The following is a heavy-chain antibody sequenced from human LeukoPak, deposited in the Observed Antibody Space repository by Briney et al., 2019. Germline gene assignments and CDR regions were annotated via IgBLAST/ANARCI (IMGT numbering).Heavy chain of an antibody. Sequence: SETLSLTCTVSGGSINSYYWSWIRQPPGKGLEWIGYIYYSGSTNCNPSLKSRVTISVDTSKNQFSLKMSSVTAADTAVYYCARARDGHINNWFDPWGQGTLVTVSS. CDR3: ARARDGHINNWFDP. CDR1: GGSINSYY. J-gene: IGHJ5*02. CDR2: IYYSGST. V-gene: IGHV4-59*01. D-gene: IGHD5-24*01.